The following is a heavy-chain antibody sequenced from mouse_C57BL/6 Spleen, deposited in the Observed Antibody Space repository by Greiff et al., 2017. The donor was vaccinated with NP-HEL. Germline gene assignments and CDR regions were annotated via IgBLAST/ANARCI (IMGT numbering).Heavy chain of an antibody. CDR2: IRNKANGYTT. Sequence: EVKLVESGGGLVQPGGSLSFSCAASGFTFTDYYMSWVRQPPGKALEWLGFIRNKANGYTTEYSASLKGRFTISRDNSQSILYLQMNALRAEDSATYYCARSGYYFDYWGQGTTLTVSS. V-gene: IGHV7-3*01. CDR1: GFTFTDYY. CDR3: ARSGYYFDY. D-gene: IGHD4-1*01. J-gene: IGHJ2*01.